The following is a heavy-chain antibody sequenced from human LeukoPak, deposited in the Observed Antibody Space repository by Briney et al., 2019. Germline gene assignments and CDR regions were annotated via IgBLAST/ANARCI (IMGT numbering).Heavy chain of an antibody. J-gene: IGHJ4*02. CDR3: ARVPLTTVTTDFVY. V-gene: IGHV3-21*01. CDR1: GFTFSSYS. Sequence: GGSLRLSCAASGFTFSSYSMNWVRQAPGKGLEWVSSISSSSSYIYYADSVKGRFTISRDNAKNSLYLQMNSLRAEDTAVYYCARVPLTTVTTDFVYWGQGTLVTVSS. CDR2: ISSSSSYI. D-gene: IGHD4-17*01.